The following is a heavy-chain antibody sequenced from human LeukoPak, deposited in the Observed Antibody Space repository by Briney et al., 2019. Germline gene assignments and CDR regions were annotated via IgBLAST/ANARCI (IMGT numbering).Heavy chain of an antibody. CDR2: INPNSGGT. Sequence: VASVKVSCKASGYTFTGYYMHWVRQAPGQGLEWMGWINPNSGGTNYAQKFQGRATMTRDTSISTAYMELSRLRSDDTAVYYCARGYDFWSGYLFGNFDPWGQGTLVTVSS. V-gene: IGHV1-2*02. CDR3: ARGYDFWSGYLFGNFDP. J-gene: IGHJ5*02. D-gene: IGHD3-3*01. CDR1: GYTFTGYY.